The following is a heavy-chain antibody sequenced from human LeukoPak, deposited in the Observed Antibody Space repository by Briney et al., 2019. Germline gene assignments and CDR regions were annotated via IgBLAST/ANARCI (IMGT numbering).Heavy chain of an antibody. D-gene: IGHD4-23*01. CDR1: GFAFGSYS. J-gene: IGHJ4*02. CDR2: IYSGGST. CDR3: ARDPDGGNSY. Sequence: PGGSLRLSCAASGFAFGSYSMNWVRQAPGKGLEWVSVIYSGGSTYYADSVKGRFTISRDNSKNTLYLQMNSLRAEDTAVYYCARDPDGGNSYWGQGTLVTVSS. V-gene: IGHV3-66*01.